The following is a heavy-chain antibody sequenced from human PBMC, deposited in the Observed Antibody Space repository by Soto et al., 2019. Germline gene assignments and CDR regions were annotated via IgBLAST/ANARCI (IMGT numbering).Heavy chain of an antibody. D-gene: IGHD1-26*01. Sequence: QVQLVESGGGVVQPGRSLRLSCAASGFTFSSYGMHWVRQAPGKGLEWVAVIWYDGSNKYYADSVKGRFTISRDNSKNTLYLQMNSLRAEDTAVYYCARGWVGATLYYYYGMDVWGQGTTVTVSS. CDR2: IWYDGSNK. J-gene: IGHJ6*02. V-gene: IGHV3-33*01. CDR3: ARGWVGATLYYYYGMDV. CDR1: GFTFSSYG.